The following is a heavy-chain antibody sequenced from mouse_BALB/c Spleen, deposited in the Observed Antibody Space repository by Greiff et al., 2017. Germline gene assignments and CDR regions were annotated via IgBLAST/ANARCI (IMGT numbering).Heavy chain of an antibody. CDR3: ARYKGTTVVAYWYFDV. D-gene: IGHD1-1*01. CDR2: ISYSGST. CDR1: GDSITSGY. Sequence: EVQLQESGPSLVKPSQTLSLTCSVTGDSITSGYWNWIRKFPGNKLEYMGYISYSGSTYYNPSLKSRISITRDTSKNQYYLQLNSVTTEDTATYYCARYKGTTVVAYWYFDVWGAGTTVTVSS. J-gene: IGHJ1*01. V-gene: IGHV3-8*02.